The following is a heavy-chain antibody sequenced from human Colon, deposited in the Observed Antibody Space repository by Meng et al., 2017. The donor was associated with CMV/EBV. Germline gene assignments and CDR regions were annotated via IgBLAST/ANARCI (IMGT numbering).Heavy chain of an antibody. J-gene: IGHJ5*02. CDR2: MFYSGST. CDR3: ARDGQRISVVWGVPNWFDP. V-gene: IGHV4-39*07. D-gene: IGHD3-10*01. Sequence: GSLRLSCTVSGDSIRSSGYYWAWIRQPPGKGLEWIGSMFYSGSTYYSASLKSRVTMSIDTSKNQVSLKLTSVTAADTAVYYCARDGQRISVVWGVPNWFDPWGQGTLVTV. CDR1: GDSIRSSGYY.